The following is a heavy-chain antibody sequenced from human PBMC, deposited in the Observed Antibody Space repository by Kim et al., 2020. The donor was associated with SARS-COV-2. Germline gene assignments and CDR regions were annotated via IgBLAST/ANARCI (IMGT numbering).Heavy chain of an antibody. CDR3: ARGFGVVPAANS. V-gene: IGHV4-34*01. J-gene: IGHJ4*02. Sequence: PPLKGRGTISVDTAKNQFSLKLSSVTAADTAVYYCARGFGVVPAANSWGQGTLVTVSS. D-gene: IGHD2-2*01.